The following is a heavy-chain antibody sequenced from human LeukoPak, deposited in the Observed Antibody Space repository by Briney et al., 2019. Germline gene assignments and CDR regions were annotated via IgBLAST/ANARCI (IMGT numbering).Heavy chain of an antibody. CDR3: ARNLVSSWVGAH. D-gene: IGHD3-16*01. CDR2: ISSSSSYI. J-gene: IGHJ4*02. CDR1: GFTFSSYW. V-gene: IGHV3-21*01. Sequence: GGSLRLSCAASGFTFSSYWMNWVRQAPGKGLEWVSSISSSSSYIYYADSVKGRFTISRDNAKKSLYLQMHSLRAEDSAVYYCARNLVSSWVGAHWGQGTLVTVSS.